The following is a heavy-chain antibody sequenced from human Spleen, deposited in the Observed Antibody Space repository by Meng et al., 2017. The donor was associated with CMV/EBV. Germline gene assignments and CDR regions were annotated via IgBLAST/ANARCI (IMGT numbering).Heavy chain of an antibody. CDR1: GFTFSSYW. CDR3: ARDSILPLSGGMDV. CDR2: INSDGSST. D-gene: IGHD3-3*02. J-gene: IGHJ6*02. V-gene: IGHV3-74*01. Sequence: GESLKISCAASGFTFSSYWMHWVRQAPGKGLVWVSRINSDGSSTSYADSVKGRFTISRDKTKNTLFLQMNSLRTEDTAVYYCARDSILPLSGGMDVWGQGTTVTVSS.